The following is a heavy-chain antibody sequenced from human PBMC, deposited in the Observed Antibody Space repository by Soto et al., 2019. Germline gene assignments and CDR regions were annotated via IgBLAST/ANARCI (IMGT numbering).Heavy chain of an antibody. J-gene: IGHJ6*02. D-gene: IGHD3-22*01. CDR2: IVVGSGNT. V-gene: IGHV1-58*02. CDR3: AADSTLSYYYDSSGYYYYYGMDV. Sequence: ASVKVSCKASGFTFTSSAMQWVRQARGQRLEWIGWIVVGSGNTNYAQKFQERVTITRDMSTSTAYMELSSLRSEDTAVYYCAADSTLSYYYDSSGYYYYYGMDVWGQGTTVTVSS. CDR1: GFTFTSSA.